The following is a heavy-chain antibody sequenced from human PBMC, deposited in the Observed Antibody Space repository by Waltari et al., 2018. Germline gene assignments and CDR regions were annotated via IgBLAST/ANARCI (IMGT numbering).Heavy chain of an antibody. V-gene: IGHV3-74*01. CDR2: IDNGDGSGT. Sequence: EVQLVESGGGVVQPGGSLRLSCEAPRFIFSTYWMHWVSPDPGNGLVWVSRIDNGDGSGTGYAVSVKGRFTISRDNTKITLYLQMNSLRAEDTGVYYCARDHYYSKDVWGTGTTVTVSS. J-gene: IGHJ6*04. CDR1: RFIFSTYW. CDR3: ARDHYYSKDV.